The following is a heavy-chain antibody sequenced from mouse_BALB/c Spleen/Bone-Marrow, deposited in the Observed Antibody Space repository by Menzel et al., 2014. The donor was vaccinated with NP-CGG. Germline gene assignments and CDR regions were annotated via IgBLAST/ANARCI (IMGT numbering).Heavy chain of an antibody. CDR3: ARDRYGYAMDY. CDR1: DISITTGNYR. Sequence: EVQLQQSGPGLVKPSQTVSLPCTVTDISITTGNYRWSWIRQFPGNKLEWIGYMYYSGTITYNPSLTSRTTITRDTSKNQVFLEMNSLTAEDTATYFCARDRYGYAMDYWGQRTSVTVSP. CDR2: MYYSGTI. D-gene: IGHD2-14*01. V-gene: IGHV3-5*02. J-gene: IGHJ4*01.